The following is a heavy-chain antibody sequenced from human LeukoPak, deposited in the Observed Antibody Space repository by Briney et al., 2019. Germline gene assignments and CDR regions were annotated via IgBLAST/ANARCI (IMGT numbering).Heavy chain of an antibody. CDR1: GFTFSAYA. J-gene: IGHJ3*02. CDR2: ISSGTSYI. CDR3: ARRLKAATGDAFDI. Sequence: GGSLRLSCEASGFTFSAYAMTWVRQAPGKGLEWVSSISSGTSYIYYADSVKGRFTISRDNAKNSLYQQMNSLRVEDTAVYYCARRLKAATGDAFDIWGQGAMVTVSS. V-gene: IGHV3-21*01. D-gene: IGHD6-13*01.